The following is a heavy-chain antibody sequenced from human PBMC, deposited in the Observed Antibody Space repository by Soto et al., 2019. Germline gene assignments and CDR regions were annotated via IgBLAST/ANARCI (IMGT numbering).Heavy chain of an antibody. V-gene: IGHV3-30*14. D-gene: IGHD1-20*01. Sequence: PVGSLRLPCAASGLTFSSYAMRWVRQAPGKGLEWVAVISYDGSNKYYADSVKGRFTISRDNSKNTLYLQMNSLRAEDTAVYYCARRTQPGISVNWGQGTLVTVSS. CDR3: ARRTQPGISVN. J-gene: IGHJ4*02. CDR1: GLTFSSYA. CDR2: ISYDGSNK.